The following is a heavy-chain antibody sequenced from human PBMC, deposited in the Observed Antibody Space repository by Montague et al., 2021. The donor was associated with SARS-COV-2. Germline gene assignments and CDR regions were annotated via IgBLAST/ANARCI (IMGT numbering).Heavy chain of an antibody. D-gene: IGHD3-10*01. CDR2: IYYSGST. CDR3: AREGMVRGSYYYYGMDV. J-gene: IGHJ6*02. CDR1: GGSISSYY. Sequence: SETLSLTCTVPGGSISSYYWSWIRQPPGKGLEWIGYIYYSGSTNYNPSLKSRVTISVDTSKNQFSLKLSSVTAADTAVYYCAREGMVRGSYYYYGMDVWGQGTTVTVSS. V-gene: IGHV4-59*01.